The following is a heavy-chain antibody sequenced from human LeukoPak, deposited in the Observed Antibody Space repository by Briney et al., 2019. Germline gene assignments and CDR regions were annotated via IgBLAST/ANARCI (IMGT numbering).Heavy chain of an antibody. Sequence: GGSLRLSCAASGFTFSSYSMNWVRQAPGKGLEWVSYISSSSSTIYYADSVKGRFTISRDNAKNSLYLQMNSLGAEDTAVYHCARSGVRFDYWGQGTLVTVSS. D-gene: IGHD3-3*01. CDR3: ARSGVRFDY. CDR2: ISSSSSTI. J-gene: IGHJ4*02. CDR1: GFTFSSYS. V-gene: IGHV3-48*01.